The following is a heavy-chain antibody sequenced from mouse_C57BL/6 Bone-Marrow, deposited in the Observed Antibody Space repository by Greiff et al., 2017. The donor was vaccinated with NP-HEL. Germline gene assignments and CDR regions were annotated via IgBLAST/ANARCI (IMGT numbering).Heavy chain of an antibody. V-gene: IGHV1-69*01. CDR2: IDPSDSYT. J-gene: IGHJ2*01. Sequence: QVQLKQPGAELVMPGASVKLSCKASGYTFTSYWMHWVKQRPGQGLEWIGEIDPSDSYTNYNQKFKGKSTLTVDKSSSTAYMQLSSLTSEDSAVYYCARNPSGTGNYFDYWGQGTTLTVSS. CDR3: ARNPSGTGNYFDY. CDR1: GYTFTSYW. D-gene: IGHD4-1*01.